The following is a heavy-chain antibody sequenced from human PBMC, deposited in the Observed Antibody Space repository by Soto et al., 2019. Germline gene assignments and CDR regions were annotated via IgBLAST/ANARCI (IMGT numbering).Heavy chain of an antibody. CDR2: INAGNGNT. CDR1: GYTFTSYA. Sequence: EASVKVSFKASGYTFTSYAMPWVRQAPGQRLEWMGWINAGNGNTKYSQKFQGRVTITRDTSASTAYMELSSLRSEDTAVYYCARSLSGGYAFWGQGTLVTVSS. J-gene: IGHJ4*02. V-gene: IGHV1-3*01. D-gene: IGHD5-12*01. CDR3: ARSLSGGYAF.